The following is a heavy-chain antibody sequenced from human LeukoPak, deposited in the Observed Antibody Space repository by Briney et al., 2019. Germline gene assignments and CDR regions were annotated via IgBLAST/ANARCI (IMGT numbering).Heavy chain of an antibody. CDR2: ISWNSGSI. Sequence: GGSLRLSCAASGFTFDDYAMHWVRQAPGKGLECVSGISWNSGSIGYADSVKGRFTISRDNAKNSLYLQMNSLRAEDMALYYCAKAGRGYSGYRDLAYFDYWGQGTLVTVSS. J-gene: IGHJ4*02. V-gene: IGHV3-9*03. CDR1: GFTFDDYA. D-gene: IGHD5-12*01. CDR3: AKAGRGYSGYRDLAYFDY.